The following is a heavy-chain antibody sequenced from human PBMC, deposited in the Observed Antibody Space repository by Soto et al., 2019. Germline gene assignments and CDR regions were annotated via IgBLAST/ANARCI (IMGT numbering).Heavy chain of an antibody. Sequence: ASVKVSCKASGYTFTNYDINWVRQATGQGFEWMGWINSNNDNTGYAQKFQGRVTMTRNTSISTAYMELSSFSFEDTAVYFCARVGSSSSDIWGQGTMVTVSS. D-gene: IGHD6-6*01. CDR2: INSNNDNT. V-gene: IGHV1-8*01. J-gene: IGHJ3*02. CDR1: GYTFTNYD. CDR3: ARVGSSSSDI.